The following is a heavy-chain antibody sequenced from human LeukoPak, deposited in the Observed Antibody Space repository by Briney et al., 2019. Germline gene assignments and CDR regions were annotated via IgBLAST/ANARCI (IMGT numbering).Heavy chain of an antibody. J-gene: IGHJ4*02. CDR3: AKGVQSYGKFDY. CDR2: IGTSGGNT. CDR1: GFTFSNYA. D-gene: IGHD1-26*01. Sequence: TGGSLRLSCAASGFTFSNYAMSWVRQAPGKGLEWVSSIGTSGGNTYYADSVKGRFTISRDNSKNTLYLQMNSLRAEDTAVYYCAKGVQSYGKFDYWGQGTLVTVSS. V-gene: IGHV3-23*01.